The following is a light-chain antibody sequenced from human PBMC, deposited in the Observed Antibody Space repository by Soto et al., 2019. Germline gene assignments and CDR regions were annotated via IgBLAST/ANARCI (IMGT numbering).Light chain of an antibody. V-gene: IGKV1-5*03. CDR2: SAS. J-gene: IGKJ4*01. Sequence: DIQMTQSPSTLSASVGDRVTITCRASQIIRSWLAWYQQKPGKAPELLIYSASGLESGVPSRFSGSGFGTEFTLTISSQQPNDFATYYCQEYNGNSGLTFGGGTKLEIK. CDR3: QEYNGNSGLT. CDR1: QIIRSW.